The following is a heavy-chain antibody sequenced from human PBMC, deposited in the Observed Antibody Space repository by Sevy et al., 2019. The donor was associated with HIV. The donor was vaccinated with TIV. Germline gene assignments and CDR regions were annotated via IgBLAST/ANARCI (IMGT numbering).Heavy chain of an antibody. J-gene: IGHJ4*02. CDR3: LRGGGDS. V-gene: IGHV3-7*04. D-gene: IGHD3-16*01. CDR1: GFVFGTSW. CDR2: IKPDGKDK. Sequence: GGSLRLSCAASGFVFGTSWMGWIRQAPGKGLECVAAIKPDGKDKYYVDSVKGRFIVSRDNAKNSLFLQMNSLRDGDTAVYYCLRGGGDSWGPGALVTVSS.